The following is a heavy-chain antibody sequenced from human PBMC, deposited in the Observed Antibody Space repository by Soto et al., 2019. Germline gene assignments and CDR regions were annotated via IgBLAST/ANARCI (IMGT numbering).Heavy chain of an antibody. J-gene: IGHJ4*02. CDR3: ARDACYYDSSGSLLGFGFDY. V-gene: IGHV1-3*01. Sequence: ASVKVSCKASGYTFTSYAMHWVRQAPGQRLEWMGWINAGNGNTKYSQKFQGRVTITRDTSASTAYMELSSLRSEDTAVYYCARDACYYDSSGSLLGFGFDYWGQGTLVTVSS. D-gene: IGHD3-22*01. CDR2: INAGNGNT. CDR1: GYTFTSYA.